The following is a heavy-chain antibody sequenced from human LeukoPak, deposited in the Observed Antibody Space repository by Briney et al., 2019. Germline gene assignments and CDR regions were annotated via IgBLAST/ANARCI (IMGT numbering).Heavy chain of an antibody. Sequence: GGSLRLSCTASGFTFGDYAISWVRQAPGKGLEWVSSISGSGASTYYADSVKGRFTISRDNSKNTLYLQMNSLRAEDTAVYYCANLHYDILTGYIYYFDYWGQGTLVTVSS. V-gene: IGHV3-23*01. CDR3: ANLHYDILTGYIYYFDY. J-gene: IGHJ4*02. CDR1: GFTFGDYA. D-gene: IGHD3-9*01. CDR2: ISGSGAST.